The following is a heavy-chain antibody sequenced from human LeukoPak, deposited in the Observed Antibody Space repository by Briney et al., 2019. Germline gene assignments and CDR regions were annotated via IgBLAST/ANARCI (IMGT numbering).Heavy chain of an antibody. V-gene: IGHV1-18*01. D-gene: IGHD3-22*01. CDR3: ASGGYYYDSSGYLEY. CDR2: ISAYNGNT. CDR1: GYTFTSYG. Sequence: ASVKVSCKASGYTFTSYGISWVRQAPGQGLEWMGWISAYNGNTNYAQKLQGRVTMTTDTSTSTAYMELSSLRSEDTAVYYCASGGYYYDSSGYLEYWGQGTLVTVSS. J-gene: IGHJ4*02.